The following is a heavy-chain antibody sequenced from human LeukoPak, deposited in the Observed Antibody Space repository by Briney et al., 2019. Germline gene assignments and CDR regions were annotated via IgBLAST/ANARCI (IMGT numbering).Heavy chain of an antibody. CDR2: IYYSGST. CDR3: ARVTSGDYVGY. Sequence: PSETLSLTCTVSGGSISSYYWSWIRQPPGKGLEWIGYIYYSGSTYYNPSLKSRVTISVDTSKNQFSLKLSSVTAADTAVYYCARVTSGDYVGYWGQGTLVTVSS. CDR1: GGSISSYY. V-gene: IGHV4-30-4*08. D-gene: IGHD4-17*01. J-gene: IGHJ4*02.